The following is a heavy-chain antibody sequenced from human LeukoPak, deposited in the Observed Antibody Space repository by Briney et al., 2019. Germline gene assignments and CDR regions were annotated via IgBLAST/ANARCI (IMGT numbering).Heavy chain of an antibody. J-gene: IGHJ4*02. CDR1: GGSFSGYY. Sequence: SETLSLTCAVYGGSFSGYYWSWIRQPPGKGLEWIGEINHSRSTNYSPSLKSRVTISVDTSKNQFSLKLSSVTAADTAVYYCARGNSSSWSLDYWGQGTLVTVSS. D-gene: IGHD6-13*01. CDR2: INHSRST. V-gene: IGHV4-34*01. CDR3: ARGNSSSWSLDY.